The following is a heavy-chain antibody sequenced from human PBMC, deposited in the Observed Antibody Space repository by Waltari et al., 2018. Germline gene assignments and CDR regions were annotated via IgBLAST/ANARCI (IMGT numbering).Heavy chain of an antibody. Sequence: QLQLQQSGPGLVKPSESLSLTCGVSGDSMSENYWWIWVRQSPEKGLDWIGQIHRSGRTYYNPSLESRVSVSMDTSNNKFFLKLSSAIAADTAVYYCARDRGRGLYFDSWGQGTLVTVSP. CDR2: IHRSGRT. V-gene: IGHV4-4*02. CDR3: ARDRGRGLYFDS. J-gene: IGHJ4*02. D-gene: IGHD2-15*01. CDR1: GDSMSENYW.